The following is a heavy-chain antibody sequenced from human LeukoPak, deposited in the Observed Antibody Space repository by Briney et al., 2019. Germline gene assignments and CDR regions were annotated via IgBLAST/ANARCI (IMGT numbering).Heavy chain of an antibody. J-gene: IGHJ6*02. V-gene: IGHV4-59*01. CDR1: GGSISGFY. Sequence: KPSETLSLPCTVSGGSISGFYWSWIRQPPGKGLEWIGYIYDSGSTIYSPSLKSRVTISLDTSKNQFSLRLNSVTAADTAVYYCARNPNYDYGMDVWGQGTTVTVSS. CDR2: IYDSGST. D-gene: IGHD2-8*01. CDR3: ARNPNYDYGMDV.